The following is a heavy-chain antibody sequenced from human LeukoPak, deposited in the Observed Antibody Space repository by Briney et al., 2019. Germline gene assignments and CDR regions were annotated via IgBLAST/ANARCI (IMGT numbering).Heavy chain of an antibody. Sequence: GGSLRLSCEASGFIFRSYAMTWVRQAPGRGLEWVSSIGGNGDGTYYADSVRGRFSISRDNSGNTLFLQMNSLSAEDTALYYCAKESGNSGTWPQNYFDYWGQGSLVTVSS. J-gene: IGHJ4*02. D-gene: IGHD6-13*01. CDR1: GFIFRSYA. CDR2: IGGNGDGT. V-gene: IGHV3-23*01. CDR3: AKESGNSGTWPQNYFDY.